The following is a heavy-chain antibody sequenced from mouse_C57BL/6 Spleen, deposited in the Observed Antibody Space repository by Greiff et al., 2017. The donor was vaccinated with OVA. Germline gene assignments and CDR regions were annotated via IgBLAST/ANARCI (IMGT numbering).Heavy chain of an antibody. CDR1: GYTFTDYE. Sequence: LQESGAELVRPGASVTLSCKASGYTFTDYEMHWVKQTPVHGLEWIGAIDPETGGTAYNQKFKGKAILTADKSSSTAYMELRSLTSEDSAVYYCTREGDYWGQGTTLTVSS. CDR3: TREGDY. CDR2: IDPETGGT. J-gene: IGHJ2*01. V-gene: IGHV1-15*01.